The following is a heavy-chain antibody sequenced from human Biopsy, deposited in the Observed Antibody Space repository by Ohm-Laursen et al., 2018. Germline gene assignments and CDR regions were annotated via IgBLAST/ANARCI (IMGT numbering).Heavy chain of an antibody. D-gene: IGHD1-1*01. CDR2: ISPSSTTI. CDR1: GFTFTDYD. CDR3: ARNVRLEMTDHSGVTTYSRYFAMDA. Sequence: SLRLSCTAPGFTFTDYDISWVRHVPGQGLEWLALISPSSTTIYYADSVRSRFFISRDDAKNSVSLEMSSLRADDTALYFCARNVRLEMTDHSGVTTYSRYFAMDAWGRGTTVTVSS. V-gene: IGHV3-11*01. J-gene: IGHJ6*02.